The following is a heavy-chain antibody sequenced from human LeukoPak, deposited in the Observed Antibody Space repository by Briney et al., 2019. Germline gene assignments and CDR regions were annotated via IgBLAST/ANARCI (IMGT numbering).Heavy chain of an antibody. D-gene: IGHD2-2*01. Sequence: ASVKVSCKASGYTFTGYYMHWVRQAPGQGLEWMGIINPSGGSTSYAQKFQGRVTMTRDTSTSTVYMELSSLRSEDTAVYYCASSYCSSTSCHDYYYYGMDVWGQGTTVTVSS. V-gene: IGHV1-46*01. J-gene: IGHJ6*02. CDR2: INPSGGST. CDR1: GYTFTGYY. CDR3: ASSYCSSTSCHDYYYYGMDV.